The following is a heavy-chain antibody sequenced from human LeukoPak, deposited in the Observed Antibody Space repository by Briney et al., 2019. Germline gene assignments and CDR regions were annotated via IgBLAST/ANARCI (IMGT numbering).Heavy chain of an antibody. CDR1: GVSISSSYSY. D-gene: IGHD4-17*01. V-gene: IGHV4-39*01. Sequence: SETLSLTCTVSGVSISSSYSYWGWVRQPPGMGLEWLGSIYYTGNTYYNASLKSQVSISIDTSKNQFSLKLTSVTAADTAVYYCASYRDYLPGAFDIWGQGTMVTVSS. CDR3: ASYRDYLPGAFDI. J-gene: IGHJ3*02. CDR2: IYYTGNT.